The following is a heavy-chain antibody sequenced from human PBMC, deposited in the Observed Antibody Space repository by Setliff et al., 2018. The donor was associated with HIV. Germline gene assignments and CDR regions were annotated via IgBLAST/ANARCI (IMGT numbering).Heavy chain of an antibody. V-gene: IGHV3-7*01. D-gene: IGHD3-10*01. Sequence: GGSLRLSCAASGFAFSGHQMSWVRQAPGKGLEWVAKIKQDGSDKYYVDSVKGRFTISRDNAQNSLCLQMNSLRAEDTAVYYCARGAYGSGSYEISFWGQGTLVTVSS. CDR3: ARGAYGSGSYEISF. CDR1: GFAFSGHQ. CDR2: IKQDGSDK. J-gene: IGHJ4*02.